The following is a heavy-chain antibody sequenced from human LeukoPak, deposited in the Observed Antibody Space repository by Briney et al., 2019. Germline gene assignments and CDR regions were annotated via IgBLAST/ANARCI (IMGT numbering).Heavy chain of an antibody. Sequence: ASVKVSCKASGYTFTGYYMHWVRQAPGQGLEWMGRINPNSGGTNYAQKFQGRVTMTRDTSISTAYMELSRLRSDDTAVYYCARLTLQSESGYQTFDIWGQGTMVTVSS. CDR3: ARLTLQSESGYQTFDI. J-gene: IGHJ3*02. V-gene: IGHV1-2*06. CDR2: INPNSGGT. D-gene: IGHD3-22*01. CDR1: GYTFTGYY.